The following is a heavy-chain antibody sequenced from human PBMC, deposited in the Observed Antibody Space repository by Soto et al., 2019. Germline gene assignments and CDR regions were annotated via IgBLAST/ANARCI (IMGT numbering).Heavy chain of an antibody. V-gene: IGHV1-18*01. CDR1: GYTFTSYG. CDR3: AREGKDIVVVVAAESWFDP. J-gene: IGHJ5*02. CDR2: ISAYNGNT. Sequence: QVQLAQSGAEVKKPGASVKVSCKASGYTFTSYGISWVRQAPGQGLEWMGWISAYNGNTNYAQKLQGRVTMTTDTSTSTAYMELRSLRSDDTAVYYCAREGKDIVVVVAAESWFDPWGQGTLVTVSS. D-gene: IGHD2-15*01.